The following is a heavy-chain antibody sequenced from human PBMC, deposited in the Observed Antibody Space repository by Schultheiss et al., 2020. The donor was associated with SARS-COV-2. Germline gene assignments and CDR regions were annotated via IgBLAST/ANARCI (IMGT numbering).Heavy chain of an antibody. CDR3: AREGYGDYANWFDP. CDR1: GFTFSSYA. D-gene: IGHD4-17*01. CDR2: ISVSGGST. Sequence: GGSLRLSCAASGFTFSSYAMSWVRQAPGKGLEWVSAISVSGGSTYYADSVKGRFTISRDNSKNTLYLQMNSLRAEDTAVYYCAREGYGDYANWFDPWGQGTLVTVSS. J-gene: IGHJ5*02. V-gene: IGHV3-23*01.